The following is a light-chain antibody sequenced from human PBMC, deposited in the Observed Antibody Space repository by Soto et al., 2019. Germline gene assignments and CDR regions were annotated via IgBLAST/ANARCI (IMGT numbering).Light chain of an antibody. V-gene: IGLV1-40*01. Sequence: QSVLTQPPSVSGAPGQRVTISCTGSSSNIGAGYDVHWYQQLPGTAPKLLIYGNSNRPSGVPDRVSGSKSGTSASLAITGLQAEDEADYYCQSYDSSLSAYVVFGGGTQLTVL. J-gene: IGLJ2*01. CDR3: QSYDSSLSAYVV. CDR1: SSNIGAGYD. CDR2: GNS.